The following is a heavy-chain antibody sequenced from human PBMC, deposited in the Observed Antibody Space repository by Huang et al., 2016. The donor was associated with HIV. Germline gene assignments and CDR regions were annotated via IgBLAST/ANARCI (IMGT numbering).Heavy chain of an antibody. CDR1: GFTFSNYA. J-gene: IGHJ4*02. V-gene: IGHV3-30*04. Sequence: QVQLVESGGGVVQPGRSLRLSCAASGFTFSNYAMHWVRQAPGKGLEWVTLISYTGSNIYDTDSVKGRFSISRDNSKSTMYLHMNRLRVEDTAVYYCARGRDGRSGFYFGDFDNWGQGILVTVSS. CDR3: ARGRDGRSGFYFGDFDN. D-gene: IGHD3-22*01. CDR2: ISYTGSNI.